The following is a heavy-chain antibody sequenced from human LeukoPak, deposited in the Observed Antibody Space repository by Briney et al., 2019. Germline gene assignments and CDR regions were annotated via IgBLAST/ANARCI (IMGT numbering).Heavy chain of an antibody. CDR2: ISYDGSNK. CDR3: AKVGLTVTTILDYFDH. J-gene: IGHJ4*02. D-gene: IGHD4-11*01. V-gene: IGHV3-30*18. Sequence: GGSLRLSCAASRFTFSSYGMHWVRQAPGKGLEWVAVISYDGSNKYYADSVKGRFTISRDNSKNTLYLQMNSLRAEDTAVYYCAKVGLTVTTILDYFDHWGQGTLVTVSS. CDR1: RFTFSSYG.